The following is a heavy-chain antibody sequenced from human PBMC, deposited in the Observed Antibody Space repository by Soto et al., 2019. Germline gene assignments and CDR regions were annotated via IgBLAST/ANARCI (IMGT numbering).Heavy chain of an antibody. CDR2: IDPSDSQT. Sequence: GESLKISCKGSGYSFAGYWITWVRQKPGKGLEWMGRIDPSDSQTYYSPSFRGHVTISVTKSITTVFLQWSSLRASDTAMYYCASQIYDSDTGPNFQYYFDSWGRGTPGTVSS. D-gene: IGHD3-22*01. CDR3: ASQIYDSDTGPNFQYYFDS. J-gene: IGHJ4*02. CDR1: GYSFAGYW. V-gene: IGHV5-10-1*01.